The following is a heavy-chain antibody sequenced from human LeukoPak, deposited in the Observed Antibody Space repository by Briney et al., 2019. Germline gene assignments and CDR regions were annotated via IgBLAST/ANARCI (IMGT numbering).Heavy chain of an antibody. J-gene: IGHJ5*02. D-gene: IGHD1-26*01. CDR3: ARGAGAINWFDP. CDR1: AGSISSSSYY. V-gene: IGHV4-39*01. Sequence: SETLSLTCTVSAGSISSSSYYWGWIRQPPGKGLEWIGSIYYSGSTYYNPSLKSRVTISVDTSKNQFSLKLSSVTAADTAVYYCARGAGAINWFDPWGQGTLVTVSS. CDR2: IYYSGST.